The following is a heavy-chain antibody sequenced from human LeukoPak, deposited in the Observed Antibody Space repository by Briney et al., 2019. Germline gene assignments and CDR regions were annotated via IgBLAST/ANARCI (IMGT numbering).Heavy chain of an antibody. J-gene: IGHJ4*02. CDR3: ARRPQGGYYDSSGYLAP. CDR2: MNPNSGNT. D-gene: IGHD3-22*01. CDR1: GDTFTSYE. Sequence: ASVKVSCKASGDTFTSYEINWVRQATGQGLEWRGWMNPNSGNTGYAQKFEGSVPMTGNPSISTAYVELSSLRSEDTAVYYCARRPQGGYYDSSGYLAPWGQGTLVTVSS. V-gene: IGHV1-8*01.